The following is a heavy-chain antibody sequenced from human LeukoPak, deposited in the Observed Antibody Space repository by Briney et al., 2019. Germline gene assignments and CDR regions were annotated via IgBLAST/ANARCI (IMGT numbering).Heavy chain of an antibody. CDR3: ARGGTRVVTALDY. Sequence: ASVKVSCKASGYTFTSYDINWVRQATGQGLEWMGWINPNSGGTNYAQKFQGRVTMTRDTSISTAYMELSRLRSDDTAVYYCARGGTRVVTALDYWGQGTLVTVSS. V-gene: IGHV1-2*02. D-gene: IGHD2-21*02. J-gene: IGHJ4*02. CDR1: GYTFTSYD. CDR2: INPNSGGT.